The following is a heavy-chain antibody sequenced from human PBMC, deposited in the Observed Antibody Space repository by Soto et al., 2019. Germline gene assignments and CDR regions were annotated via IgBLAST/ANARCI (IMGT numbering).Heavy chain of an antibody. Sequence: PGESLKISCEASGYSFTSHWIAWVRQMPEKGLEWVGIIYPGDSDTEYSPSFQGQVTISVDKSISTAYLQWNSLKASDTAMYFCTRLRLQYMNWSHPWGQGTMVTVSS. CDR3: TRLRLQYMNWSHP. J-gene: IGHJ5*02. CDR1: GYSFTSHW. CDR2: IYPGDSDT. V-gene: IGHV5-51*01. D-gene: IGHD4-4*01.